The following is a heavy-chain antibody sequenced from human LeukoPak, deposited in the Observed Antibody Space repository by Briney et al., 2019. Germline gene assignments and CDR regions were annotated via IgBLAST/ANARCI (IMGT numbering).Heavy chain of an antibody. D-gene: IGHD5-12*01. CDR2: IYHSGST. CDR3: ARESPPWMDHSHGFDP. CDR1: GGSISSYY. J-gene: IGHJ5*02. V-gene: IGHV4-59*12. Sequence: SETLSLTCTVSGGSISSYYWSWIRQPPGKGLEWIGYIYHSGSTCYNPSLKSRVTISVDRSKNQFSLKLSSVTAADTAVYYCARESPPWMDHSHGFDPWGQGTLVTVSS.